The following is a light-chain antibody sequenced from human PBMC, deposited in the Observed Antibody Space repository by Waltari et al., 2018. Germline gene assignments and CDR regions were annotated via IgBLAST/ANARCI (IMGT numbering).Light chain of an antibody. J-gene: IGKJ1*01. CDR1: QSVSSSY. CDR3: QQYGSSRWT. CDR2: GAS. V-gene: IGKV3-20*01. Sequence: EIVLTQSPGTLSLSPGERATLSCRASQSVSSSYLAWYQQKPGQAPRLLNYGASRRATGIPDRFSGSGSGTDFTLTISRLEPEDFAVYYCQQYGSSRWTFGQGTKVEIK.